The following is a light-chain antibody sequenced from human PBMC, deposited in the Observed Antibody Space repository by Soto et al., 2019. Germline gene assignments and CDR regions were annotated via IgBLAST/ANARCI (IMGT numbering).Light chain of an antibody. CDR2: LNSDGSH. CDR3: QTWGTGPWV. J-gene: IGLJ3*02. V-gene: IGLV4-69*01. CDR1: SGHSSYA. Sequence: QPVLTQSPSASASLGASVKLTCTLSSGHSSYAIASHQQQPEKGPRSLMKLNSDGSHSKGDGIPDRFSGSSSGAERYLTISSLQSEDEADYYCQTWGTGPWVFGGGTKLTVL.